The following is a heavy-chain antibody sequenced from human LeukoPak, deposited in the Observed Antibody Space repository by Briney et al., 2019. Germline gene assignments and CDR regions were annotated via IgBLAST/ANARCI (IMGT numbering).Heavy chain of an antibody. V-gene: IGHV3-23*01. D-gene: IGHD2-2*02. CDR2: ISGSGGST. CDR3: AKDGKAIVVVPAAISLYFDY. Sequence: PGGSLRLSCAASGFTFSSYAMSWVRQAPGKGLEWVSAISGSGGSTYYADSVKGRFTISRDNSKNTLYLQMNSLRAEDTAVYYCAKDGKAIVVVPAAISLYFDYWGQGTLVTVSS. J-gene: IGHJ4*02. CDR1: GFTFSSYA.